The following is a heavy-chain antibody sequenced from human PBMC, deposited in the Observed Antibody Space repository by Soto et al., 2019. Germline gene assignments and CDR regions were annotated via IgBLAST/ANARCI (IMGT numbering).Heavy chain of an antibody. CDR3: ARDLIGTVYGMDV. D-gene: IGHD3-16*02. Sequence: SETLSLTCTVSGGSISNGGYYWSWIRQHPGKGLEWIGYIYYSGSTYYNPSLKSRVTISVDTSKNQFSLKLTSVTAADTAVYYCARDLIGTVYGMDVWGQGTTVTVS. V-gene: IGHV4-31*03. CDR2: IYYSGST. CDR1: GGSISNGGYY. J-gene: IGHJ6*02.